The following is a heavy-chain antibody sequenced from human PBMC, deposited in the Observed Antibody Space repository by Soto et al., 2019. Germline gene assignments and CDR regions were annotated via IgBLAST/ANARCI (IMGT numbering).Heavy chain of an antibody. CDR3: ARVPREYGSGSYQSYYFDY. CDR2: ISYDGSNK. Sequence: GSLSLSCAASGFTFSSYAMHWVRQAPGKGLEWVAVISYDGSNKYYADSVKGRFTISRDNSKNTLYLQMNSLRAEDTAVYYCARVPREYGSGSYQSYYFDYWGQGTLVTVSS. D-gene: IGHD3-10*01. CDR1: GFTFSSYA. V-gene: IGHV3-30-3*01. J-gene: IGHJ4*02.